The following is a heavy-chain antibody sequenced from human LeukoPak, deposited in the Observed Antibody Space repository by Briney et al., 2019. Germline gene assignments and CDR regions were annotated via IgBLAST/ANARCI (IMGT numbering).Heavy chain of an antibody. D-gene: IGHD6-13*01. CDR1: GYTLTSYY. CDR3: ARDRIAADY. J-gene: IGHJ4*02. CDR2: ITPTAGST. Sequence: ASVKVSCKTSGYTLTSYYIHCVRQAPGQGLEWMGIITPTAGSTTYAQKFQDRVTMTRDTSTSTVYMELSGLTSEDTSVYYCARDRIAADYWGQGTLVTVSS. V-gene: IGHV1-46*01.